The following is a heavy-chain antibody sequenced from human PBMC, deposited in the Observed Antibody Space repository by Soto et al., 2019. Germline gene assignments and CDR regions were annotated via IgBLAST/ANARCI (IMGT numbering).Heavy chain of an antibody. J-gene: IGHJ2*01. CDR3: ASRSTGYWYFDL. Sequence: QVQLQESGPGLVKPSETLSLTCTVSGDSISSDYWSWIRQPPGKGLEWIGYIYNSGSTKYNPSLESRVTISADTSKNQFSRKLSSVTAADTAVYYCASRSTGYWYFDLWGRGTLVTVSS. CDR2: IYNSGST. V-gene: IGHV4-59*08. D-gene: IGHD4-17*01. CDR1: GDSISSDY.